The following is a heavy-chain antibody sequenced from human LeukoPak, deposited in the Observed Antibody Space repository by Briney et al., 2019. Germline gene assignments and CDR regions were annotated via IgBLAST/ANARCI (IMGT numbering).Heavy chain of an antibody. V-gene: IGHV3-21*01. J-gene: IGHJ4*02. CDR3: ARRGNTGIDY. Sequence: GGSLRLSCSASGFSFDKYAMSWFRRAPGKGLEWVSSISSSSNYINYADSVKGRFTISRDNAKNSLYLQMNSLRAEDTAVYYCARRGNTGIDYWGQGTLVTVSS. CDR1: GFSFDKYA. D-gene: IGHD3-10*01. CDR2: ISSSSNYI.